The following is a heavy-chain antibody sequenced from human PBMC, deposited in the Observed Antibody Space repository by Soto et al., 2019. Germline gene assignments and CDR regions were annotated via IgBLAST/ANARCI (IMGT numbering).Heavy chain of an antibody. V-gene: IGHV6-1*01. CDR3: XRGSEQQLVPGFDY. CDR2: TYYRSKWYN. CDR1: GDSVSSNSAA. D-gene: IGHD6-13*01. Sequence: PSQTLSLTCAISGDSVSSNSAAWNWIRQSPSRGLEWLGRTYYRSKWYNDYAVSVKSRITINPDTSKNQFSLQLNSVTPEDTAVYYCXRGSEQQLVPGFDYWGQGTLVTVSS. J-gene: IGHJ4*02.